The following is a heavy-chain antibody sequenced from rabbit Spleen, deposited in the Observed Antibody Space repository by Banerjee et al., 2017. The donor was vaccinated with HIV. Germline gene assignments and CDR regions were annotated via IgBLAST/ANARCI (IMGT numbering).Heavy chain of an antibody. J-gene: IGHJ6*01. D-gene: IGHD1-1*01. V-gene: IGHV1S40*01. CDR3: ARDTSTSFSSYGMDL. Sequence: QSLEESGGGLVKPGASLTLTCKASGFSFNSGYDMCWVRQAPGKGLEWVACAYAGSSGSTYSATWAKGRFTISKTSSTTVTLQMTSLTAADTATYFCARDTSTSFSSYGMDLWGPGTLVT. CDR1: GFSFNSGYD. CDR2: AYAGSSGST.